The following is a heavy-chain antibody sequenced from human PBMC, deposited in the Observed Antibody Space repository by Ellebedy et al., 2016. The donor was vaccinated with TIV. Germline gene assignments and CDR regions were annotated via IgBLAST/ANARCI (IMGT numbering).Heavy chain of an antibody. V-gene: IGHV3-11*01. Sequence: GESLKISCAASGFTFSDYYMTWIRQAPGKGLEWLSYISPSGNDISYADSVKGRFTVSRDNAKNSLYLQMNSLRVEDTAVYYCVKTARSCDYWGQGTLVTVSS. CDR1: GFTFSDYY. D-gene: IGHD6-6*01. J-gene: IGHJ4*02. CDR3: VKTARSCDY. CDR2: ISPSGNDI.